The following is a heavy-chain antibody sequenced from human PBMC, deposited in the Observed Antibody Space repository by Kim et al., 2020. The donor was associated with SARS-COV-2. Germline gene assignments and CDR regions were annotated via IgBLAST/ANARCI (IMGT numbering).Heavy chain of an antibody. D-gene: IGHD2-2*01. CDR1: GGSFSSYY. Sequence: SETLSLTCAVYGGSFSSYYWRWSRQLPARGREGRGEVFYSGTTNYNPSFKRRVTISLDTSKNQFSLKLSSVTAAATAVFFCAGRLYHAPSGIWDRFDP. CDR2: VFYSGTT. V-gene: IGHV4-34*12. CDR3: AGRLYHAPSGIWDRFDP. J-gene: IGHJ5*02.